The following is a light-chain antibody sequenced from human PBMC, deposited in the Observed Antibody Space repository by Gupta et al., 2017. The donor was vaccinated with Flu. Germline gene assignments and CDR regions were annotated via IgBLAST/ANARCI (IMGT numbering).Light chain of an antibody. CDR2: AAF. CDR3: QQSDNTSWT. J-gene: IGKJ1*01. CDR1: HSISTY. V-gene: IGKV1-39*01. Sequence: DIQVTQSPGSLSASVGDRVTITCRTSHSISTYLNWYQQKPGTAPKVLIYAAFSLQSGVPSRFSGSGSGTDFTLTISRLQPEDFTTYYCQQSDNTSWTFGPGTKVEIK.